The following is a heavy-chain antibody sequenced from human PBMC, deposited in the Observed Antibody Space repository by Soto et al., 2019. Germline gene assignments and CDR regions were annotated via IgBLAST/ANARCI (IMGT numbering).Heavy chain of an antibody. J-gene: IGHJ4*02. CDR2: ISGSGGST. CDR1: GFTFGSYA. V-gene: IGHV3-23*01. D-gene: IGHD5-18*01. CDR3: AKNLHRIQLWLADY. Sequence: GGSLRLSCAASGFTFGSYAMSWVRQAPGKGLEWVSAISGSGGSTYYADSVKGRFTISRDNSKNTLYLQMNSLRAEDTAVYYCAKNLHRIQLWLADYWGQGTLVTVSS.